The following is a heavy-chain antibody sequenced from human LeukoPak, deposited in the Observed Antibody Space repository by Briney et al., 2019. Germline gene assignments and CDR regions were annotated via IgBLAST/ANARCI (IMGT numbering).Heavy chain of an antibody. CDR3: GKDPHITMVRAFDY. V-gene: IGHV3-23*01. D-gene: IGHD3-10*01. J-gene: IGHJ4*02. CDR2: VSGSGGST. CDR1: GFTFSNYA. Sequence: GGSLRLSCAASGFTFSNYAMSWVRQAPGKGLEWVSTVSGSGGSTYYADSVKGRFTISRDNSKNTLYLQMNSLRAEDTAVYYCGKDPHITMVRAFDYWGQGTLVTVSS.